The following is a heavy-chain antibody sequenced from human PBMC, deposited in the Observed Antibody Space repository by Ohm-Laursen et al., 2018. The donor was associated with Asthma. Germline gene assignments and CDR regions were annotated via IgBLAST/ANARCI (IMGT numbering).Heavy chain of an antibody. CDR2: IWYDGSNK. CDR3: ARGRRDNYGMDV. J-gene: IGHJ6*02. D-gene: IGHD5-24*01. V-gene: IGHV3-33*08. Sequence: SLRLSCAASGFTFSSYGMHWVRQAPGKGLEWVAVIWYDGSNKYYADSVKGRFTISRDNSKNTLYLQMNSLRAEDTAVYYCARGRRDNYGMDVWGQGTTVTVSS. CDR1: GFTFSSYG.